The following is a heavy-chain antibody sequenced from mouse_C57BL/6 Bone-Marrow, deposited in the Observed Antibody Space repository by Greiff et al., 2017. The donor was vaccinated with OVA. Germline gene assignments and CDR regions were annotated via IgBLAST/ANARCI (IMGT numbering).Heavy chain of an antibody. J-gene: IGHJ3*01. CDR2: SRNKANDYTT. D-gene: IGHD4-1*01. V-gene: IGHV7-1*01. CDR3: ARDARTGPLAY. Sequence: EVNVVESGGGLVQSGRSLRLSCATSGFTFSDFYMEWVRQAPGKGLEWIAASRNKANDYTTEYSASVKGRFIVSRDTSQSILYLQMNALRAEDTAIYYCARDARTGPLAYWGQGTLVTVSA. CDR1: GFTFSDFY.